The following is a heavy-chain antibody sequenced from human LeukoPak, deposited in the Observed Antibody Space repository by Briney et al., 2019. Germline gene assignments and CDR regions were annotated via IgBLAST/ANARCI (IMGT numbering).Heavy chain of an antibody. Sequence: GGSLRLSCAASGFTFSSYWMSWVRQAPGKGLEWVANIKQDGSEKYYVDSVKGRFTISRDNAKNSLYLQMNSLRAEDTAVYYCARVRYYYDSSGYDFDYWGQGTLVTVSS. D-gene: IGHD3-22*01. J-gene: IGHJ4*02. V-gene: IGHV3-7*01. CDR1: GFTFSSYW. CDR3: ARVRYYYDSSGYDFDY. CDR2: IKQDGSEK.